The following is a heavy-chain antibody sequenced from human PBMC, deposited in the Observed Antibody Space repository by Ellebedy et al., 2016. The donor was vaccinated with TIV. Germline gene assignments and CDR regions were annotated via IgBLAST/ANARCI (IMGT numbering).Heavy chain of an antibody. Sequence: ASVKVSXXASGYTFTSYYMHWVRQAPGQGLEWMGWINPNSGGTNYAQKFQGRVTMTRDTSISTAYMELSRLRSDDTAVYYCATEQSGSYYAWGQGTLVTVSS. D-gene: IGHD3-10*01. CDR3: ATEQSGSYYA. J-gene: IGHJ5*02. CDR1: GYTFTSYY. V-gene: IGHV1-2*02. CDR2: INPNSGGT.